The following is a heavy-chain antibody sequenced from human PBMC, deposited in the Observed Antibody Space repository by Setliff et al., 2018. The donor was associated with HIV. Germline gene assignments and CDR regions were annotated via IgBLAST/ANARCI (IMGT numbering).Heavy chain of an antibody. V-gene: IGHV4-39*07. Sequence: SETLSLTCTVSGGSISNSNYFWDWIRQPPGKGLEWIGSAGSADYGGNAYYNPSLKSRVTISVETSKNQFSLKLTSVTAADTAVYYCARGRGDIVLLVYTYPPDYWGRGKLVTVSS. J-gene: IGHJ4*02. CDR2: AGSADYGGNA. CDR3: ARGRGDIVLLVYTYPPDY. CDR1: GGSISNSNYF. D-gene: IGHD2-8*02.